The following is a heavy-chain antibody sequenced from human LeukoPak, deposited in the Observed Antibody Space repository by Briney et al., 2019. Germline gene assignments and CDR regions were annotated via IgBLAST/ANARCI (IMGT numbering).Heavy chain of an antibody. CDR1: GGSISSYY. CDR2: ISGSGGST. D-gene: IGHD4-17*01. CDR3: AKGHYGDYGAVYFDY. V-gene: IGHV3-23*01. J-gene: IGHJ4*02. Sequence: ETLSLTCTVSGGSISSYYWSWVRQAPGKGLEWVSVISGSGGSTYYADSVKGRFTISRDNSKNTLYLQMNSLRAEDTAVYYCAKGHYGDYGAVYFDYWGQGTLVTVSS.